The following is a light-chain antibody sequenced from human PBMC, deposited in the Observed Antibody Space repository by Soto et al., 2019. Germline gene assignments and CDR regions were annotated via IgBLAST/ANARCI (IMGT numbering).Light chain of an antibody. CDR1: QSVTNSH. Sequence: EIVLTQSPGTLSVSPGERATLSCRASQSVTNSHLAWYQQRPGQAPRLLIYGASTRASDTPARFSGSGSVTEFALTISSLQSEDFAVYYCQQYNNWPITFGQGTRLEIK. CDR2: GAS. V-gene: IGKV3D-15*01. J-gene: IGKJ5*01. CDR3: QQYNNWPIT.